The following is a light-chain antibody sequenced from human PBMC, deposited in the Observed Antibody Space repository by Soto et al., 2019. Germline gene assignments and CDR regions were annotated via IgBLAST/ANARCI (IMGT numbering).Light chain of an antibody. CDR2: EVS. J-gene: IGLJ1*01. CDR3: RSYTSSSTPV. V-gene: IGLV2-14*01. Sequence: QSVLTQPASVSGSPGQSITISCTGTSSDVGGYNYVSWYQQHPGKAPKLMIYEVSNRPSGVSNRFSGYKSGNAASLTISGLQAEDEADYYCRSYTSSSTPVFGTGTKVTVL. CDR1: SSDVGGYNY.